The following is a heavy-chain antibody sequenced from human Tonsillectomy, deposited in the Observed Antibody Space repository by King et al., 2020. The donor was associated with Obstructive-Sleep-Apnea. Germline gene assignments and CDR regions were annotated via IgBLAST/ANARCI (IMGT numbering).Heavy chain of an antibody. J-gene: IGHJ4*02. CDR2: ISSNRATT. V-gene: IGHV3-48*04. CDR1: GCAFSDYS. Sequence: VQLVESGGGLVKPGGYLRLSCAASGCAFSDYSFNWVRQTPGKGLEWIAYISSNRATTHYADPVKGRFTVSRDNAKESVYLHMNSLRVEDTGVYFCASGIPGYWGQGSLVSVSS. CDR3: ASGIPGY. D-gene: IGHD1-26*01.